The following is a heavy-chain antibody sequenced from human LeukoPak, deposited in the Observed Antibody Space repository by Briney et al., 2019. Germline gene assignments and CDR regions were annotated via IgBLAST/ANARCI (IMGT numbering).Heavy chain of an antibody. V-gene: IGHV3-30*02. Sequence: GGSLRLSCAASGFNFRTYGMHWVRQAPGKGLEWVAFIWYDGSNKYYADSVKGRFTISRDNSKNTLYVQMNSLRTEDTAVYYCAKDRQLGYCSGGTCYRHLDYWGQGTLVTVSS. CDR2: IWYDGSNK. CDR3: AKDRQLGYCSGGTCYRHLDY. CDR1: GFNFRTYG. D-gene: IGHD2-15*01. J-gene: IGHJ4*02.